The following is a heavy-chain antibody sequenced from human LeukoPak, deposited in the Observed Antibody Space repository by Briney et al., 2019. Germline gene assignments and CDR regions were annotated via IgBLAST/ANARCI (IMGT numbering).Heavy chain of an antibody. Sequence: GGCPRPSRAAAGFTLSIHCMHWVRPAPGKGRGWVGFIRYDGSNKYYADSVKGRFTISRDNSKNTLYLQMNSLRAEDTAVYYCAKDADPAETYYYYYMDVWGKGTTVTVSS. V-gene: IGHV3-30*02. CDR3: AKDADPAETYYYYYMDV. CDR1: GFTLSIHC. CDR2: IRYDGSNK. J-gene: IGHJ6*03.